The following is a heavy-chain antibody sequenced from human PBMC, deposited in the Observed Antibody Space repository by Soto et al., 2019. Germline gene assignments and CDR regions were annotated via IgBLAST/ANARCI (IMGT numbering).Heavy chain of an antibody. Sequence: PGEPLKVSCKGSGYSFISYWIGWVRQMPGKGLEWMGIIYPGDSNTRYSPSFQGQVTISADKSISTAYLQWSSLKASDTAMYYCARHRGRSPQQLVLDYFDYWGQGTLVTVSS. CDR1: GYSFISYW. J-gene: IGHJ4*02. CDR2: IYPGDSNT. D-gene: IGHD6-13*01. CDR3: ARHRGRSPQQLVLDYFDY. V-gene: IGHV5-51*01.